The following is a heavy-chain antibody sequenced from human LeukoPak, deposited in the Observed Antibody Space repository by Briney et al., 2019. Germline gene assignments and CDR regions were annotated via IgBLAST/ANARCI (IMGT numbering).Heavy chain of an antibody. CDR2: FDPEDGET. D-gene: IGHD5-18*01. V-gene: IGHV1-24*01. J-gene: IGHJ5*02. Sequence: ASVKVSCKVSGYTLTELSMHWVRQAPGKGLEWMGGFDPEDGETIYAQKFQGRVTMTEDTSTDTAYMELSSLRSEDTAVYYCARESMDTAMVGGNDWFDPWGQGTLVTVSS. CDR3: ARESMDTAMVGGNDWFDP. CDR1: GYTLTELS.